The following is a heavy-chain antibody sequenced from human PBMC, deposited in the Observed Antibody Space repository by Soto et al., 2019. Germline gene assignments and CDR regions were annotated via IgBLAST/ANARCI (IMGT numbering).Heavy chain of an antibody. CDR2: IYYSGST. V-gene: IGHV4-30-4*01. D-gene: IGHD3-22*01. CDR3: ARASKPTFYYDSSGYEIDY. CDR1: GGSISSGDYY. J-gene: IGHJ4*02. Sequence: PSETLSLTCTVSGGSISSGDYYWSWIRQPPGKGLEWIGYIYYSGSTYYNPSLKSRVTISVDTSKNQFSLKLSSVTAADMAVYYCARASKPTFYYDSSGYEIDYWGQGTLVTVS.